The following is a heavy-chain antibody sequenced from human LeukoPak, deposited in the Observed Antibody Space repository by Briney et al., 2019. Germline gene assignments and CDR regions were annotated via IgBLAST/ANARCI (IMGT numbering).Heavy chain of an antibody. J-gene: IGHJ3*02. V-gene: IGHV3-21*01. CDR3: ARVQPVASDAFDI. Sequence: GGSLRLSCAASGFTFSSYSMNWVRQAPGKGLEWVSSISSSSSYMYYADSVKGRFTISRDNAKNSLYLQMNSLRAEDTAVYYCARVQPVASDAFDIWGQGAMVTVSS. D-gene: IGHD2-21*01. CDR2: ISSSSSYM. CDR1: GFTFSSYS.